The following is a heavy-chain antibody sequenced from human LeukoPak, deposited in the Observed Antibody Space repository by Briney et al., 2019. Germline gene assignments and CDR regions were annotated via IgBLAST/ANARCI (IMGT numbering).Heavy chain of an antibody. CDR2: IYYSGST. CDR1: GGSISSSSYY. V-gene: IGHV4-39*01. D-gene: IGHD6-19*01. Sequence: SETLSLTCTVSGGSISSSSYYWGWIRQPPGKGLEWIGSIYYSGSTYYNPSLKSRVTISVDTSKNQFSLKLSSVPAADTAVYYRVIEGSGWYDYWGQGTLVTVSS. J-gene: IGHJ4*02. CDR3: VIEGSGWYDY.